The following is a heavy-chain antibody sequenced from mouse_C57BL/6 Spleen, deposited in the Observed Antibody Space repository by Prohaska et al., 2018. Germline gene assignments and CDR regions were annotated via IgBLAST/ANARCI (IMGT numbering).Heavy chain of an antibody. D-gene: IGHD2-5*01. CDR3: ARKGDSNFYYFDY. CDR1: GYTFTDYY. Sequence: GYTFTDYYMHWVTQSYGKSLEWIGYIYPNNGGNGYNQKFKGKATLTVDKSSSTAYMELRSLTSEDSAVYYCARKGDSNFYYFDYWGQGTTLTVSS. V-gene: IGHV1-34*01. CDR2: IYPNNGGN. J-gene: IGHJ2*01.